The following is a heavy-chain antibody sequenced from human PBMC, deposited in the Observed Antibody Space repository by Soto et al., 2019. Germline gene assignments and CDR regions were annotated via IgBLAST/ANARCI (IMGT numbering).Heavy chain of an antibody. CDR2: TGNKRKTYTI. CDR3: ARDLDFGGNSETFDI. J-gene: IGHJ3*02. Sequence: GGSLRLSCAASGFTFSDHYMDWVRQAPGKGLEWVGRTGNKRKTYTIEYAASVTGRFTISRDDSKKSVYLQMNSLKTEDTAMYFCARDLDFGGNSETFDIWGQGTMVTVSS. CDR1: GFTFSDHY. D-gene: IGHD2-21*02. V-gene: IGHV3-72*01.